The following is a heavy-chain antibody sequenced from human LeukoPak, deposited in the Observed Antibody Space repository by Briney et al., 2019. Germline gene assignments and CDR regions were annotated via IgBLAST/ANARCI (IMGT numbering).Heavy chain of an antibody. CDR2: XXXISSII. J-gene: IGHJ4*02. CDR3: ARSRPGTEAGQPNFDY. Sequence: GGSLRLSCAASGFTFSTYSMSWVRQAPGKGLEXXXXXXXISSIIYYADSVKGRFTISRDNAKSSLYLQMNSLRAEDTAVYYCARSRPGTEAGQPNFDYWGQGTLVTVSS. CDR1: GFTFSTYS. D-gene: IGHD6-13*01. V-gene: IGHV3-48*01.